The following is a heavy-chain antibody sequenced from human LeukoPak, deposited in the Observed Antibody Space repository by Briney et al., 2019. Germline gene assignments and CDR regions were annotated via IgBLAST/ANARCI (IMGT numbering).Heavy chain of an antibody. J-gene: IGHJ4*02. Sequence: ASVKVSCKASGGTFSSYTISWVRQAPGQGLEWMGRIIPILGIANYAQKFQGRVTITADKSTSTAYMELSSLRSEDTAVYYCARRYDDSSGYPITIFDYRSQGTLVTVSS. V-gene: IGHV1-69*02. CDR1: GGTFSSYT. CDR2: IIPILGIA. D-gene: IGHD3-22*01. CDR3: ARRYDDSSGYPITIFDY.